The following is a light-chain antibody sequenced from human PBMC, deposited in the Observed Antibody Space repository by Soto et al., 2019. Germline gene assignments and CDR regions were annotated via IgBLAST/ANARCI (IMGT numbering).Light chain of an antibody. Sequence: DIQMTQSPSSLSASVGDSVTITCRASQGINNYLAWYQQKPGKVPVLLIYSASTLKSGVPSRFSGRGAGTDFTLTISSLQLEVFAAYYFQKYDRAPRTFGQGTKV. CDR3: QKYDRAPRT. CDR2: SAS. V-gene: IGKV1-27*01. J-gene: IGKJ1*01. CDR1: QGINNY.